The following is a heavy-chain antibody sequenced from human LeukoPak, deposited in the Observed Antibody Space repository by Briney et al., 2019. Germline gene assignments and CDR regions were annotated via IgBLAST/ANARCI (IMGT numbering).Heavy chain of an antibody. V-gene: IGHV1-2*02. CDR2: INPNSGGT. CDR3: ARDEDYDILTGYPSY. D-gene: IGHD3-9*01. CDR1: GYTFTGYY. Sequence: GASVKVSCKASGYTFTGYYMHWVRQAPGQGLEWMGWINPNSGGTNYAQKFQGRVTMTRDTSISTAYMELSRLRSDDTAVYYCARDEDYDILTGYPSYWGQGTLVTVSS. J-gene: IGHJ4*02.